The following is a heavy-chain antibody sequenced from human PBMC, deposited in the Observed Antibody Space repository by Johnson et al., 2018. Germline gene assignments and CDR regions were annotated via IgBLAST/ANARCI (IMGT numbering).Heavy chain of an antibody. Sequence: QVQLQESGGGFVQSGGSLRLPSAASGFTFSSYGMHWVRPTPGKGLEWVAIISHDGGDKFYADSVKGRFTISRDNSKSMLYLQMDSLRVEDSAVYFCAEAPTILWYYFESWGQGTLVTVSS. V-gene: IGHV3-30*18. CDR3: AEAPTILWYYFES. D-gene: IGHD2-21*01. CDR1: GFTFSSYG. CDR2: ISHDGGDK. J-gene: IGHJ4*02.